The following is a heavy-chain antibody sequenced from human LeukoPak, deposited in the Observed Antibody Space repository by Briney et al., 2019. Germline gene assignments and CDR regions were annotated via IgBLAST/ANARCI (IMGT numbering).Heavy chain of an antibody. V-gene: IGHV3-11*04. Sequence: PGGSLRLSCAASGFTFSDYYMSWIRQAPGKGLEWVSYISSSGSTIYYADSVKGRFTISRDNAKNSLYLQMNSLRAEDTAVYYCAKDLGRYSSSSKWFDPWGQGTLVTVSS. J-gene: IGHJ5*02. CDR2: ISSSGSTI. D-gene: IGHD6-6*01. CDR1: GFTFSDYY. CDR3: AKDLGRYSSSSKWFDP.